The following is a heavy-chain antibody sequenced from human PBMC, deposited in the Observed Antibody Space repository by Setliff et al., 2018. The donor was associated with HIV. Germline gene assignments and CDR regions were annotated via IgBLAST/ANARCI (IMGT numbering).Heavy chain of an antibody. J-gene: IGHJ4*02. CDR1: GGSIRNGGHC. D-gene: IGHD6-6*01. Sequence: PSETLSLTCTVSGGSIRNGGHCWSWIRQHPGRGLEWIGYIFYSGTTYYNPSLKSRVVISVDSSKNLFSLNLKSVTAADTAVYYCARTRVWAVAGRYFDSWGQGTLVTVSS. CDR2: IFYSGTT. CDR3: ARTRVWAVAGRYFDS. V-gene: IGHV4-31*03.